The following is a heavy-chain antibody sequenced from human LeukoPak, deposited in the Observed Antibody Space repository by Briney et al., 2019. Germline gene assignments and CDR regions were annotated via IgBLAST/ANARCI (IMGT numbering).Heavy chain of an antibody. CDR1: VYSISSIYY. Sequence: SETLSLTCTVSVYSISSIYYWGWIRQPPGKGLEWIGHIYHSGSTYYNASLKNRVTILLDMSKSQFSLKLSSVTAADTAVYYCARVRYCGGSSCSSPTYFDYWGQGTLVTVSS. D-gene: IGHD2-15*01. CDR2: IYHSGST. J-gene: IGHJ4*02. V-gene: IGHV4-38-2*02. CDR3: ARVRYCGGSSCSSPTYFDY.